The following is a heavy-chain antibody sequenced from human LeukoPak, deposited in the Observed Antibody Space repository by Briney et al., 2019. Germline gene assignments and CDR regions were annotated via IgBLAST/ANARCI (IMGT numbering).Heavy chain of an antibody. CDR2: FDPEDGET. CDR3: AIRYCSSTSCYNENWFDP. D-gene: IGHD2-2*02. Sequence: GASVKVSCKASGYTFTGYYMHWVRQAPGKGLEWMGGFDPEDGETIYAQKFQGRVTMTEDTSTDTAYMELSSLRSEDTAVYYCAIRYCSSTSCYNENWFDPWGQGTLVTVSS. J-gene: IGHJ5*02. CDR1: GYTFTGYY. V-gene: IGHV1-24*01.